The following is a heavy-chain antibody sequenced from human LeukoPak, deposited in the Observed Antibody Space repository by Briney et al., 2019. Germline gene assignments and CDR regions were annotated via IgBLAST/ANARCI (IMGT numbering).Heavy chain of an antibody. V-gene: IGHV4-38-2*02. CDR2: IYHSGST. Sequence: PSETLSLTCTVSGYSISSGYYWGWIRQPPGKGLEWIGSIYHSGSTYYNPSLKSRVTISVDTSKNQFSLKLGSVTAADTAVYYCVTPGRIVVVVPEDDPFDIWGQGTMVTVSP. D-gene: IGHD2-15*01. J-gene: IGHJ3*02. CDR3: VTPGRIVVVVPEDDPFDI. CDR1: GYSISSGYY.